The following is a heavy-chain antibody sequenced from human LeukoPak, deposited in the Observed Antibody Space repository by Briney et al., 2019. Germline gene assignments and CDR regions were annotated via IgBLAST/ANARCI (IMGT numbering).Heavy chain of an antibody. V-gene: IGHV3-30*02. CDR2: IRYDGSNK. CDR1: GFTFSSYG. Sequence: PGRSLRLSCAASGFTFSSYGMHWVRQAPGKGLEWVAFIRYDGSNKYYADSVKGRFTISRDNSKNTLYLQMNSLRAEDTAVYYCRYYDRGVREFDPWGQGTLVTVSS. J-gene: IGHJ5*02. CDR3: RYYDRGVREFDP. D-gene: IGHD3-22*01.